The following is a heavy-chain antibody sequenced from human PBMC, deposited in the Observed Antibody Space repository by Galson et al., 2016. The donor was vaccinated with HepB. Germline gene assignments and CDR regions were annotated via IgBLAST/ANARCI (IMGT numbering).Heavy chain of an antibody. Sequence: ETLSLTCTVSGGSISSGDYYWSWIRQPPGKGLERIGYIYYSGSTNYNPSLKSRVTMSLDTSKNQFSLKLASVTAADTAVYYCAREAVTTAYGMDVWGQGTTVTVSS. CDR2: IYYSGST. D-gene: IGHD4-17*01. CDR1: GGSISSGDYY. V-gene: IGHV4-61*08. CDR3: AREAVTTAYGMDV. J-gene: IGHJ6*02.